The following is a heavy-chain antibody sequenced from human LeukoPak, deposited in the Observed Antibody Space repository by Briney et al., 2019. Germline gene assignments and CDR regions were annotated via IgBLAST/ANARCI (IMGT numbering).Heavy chain of an antibody. CDR2: ISSSSSYI. CDR3: ARSGFAELWFDAFDI. Sequence: GGSLRLSCAASGFTLSTYSMNWVRQAPGKGLEWVSSISSSSSYIYYADSLKGRFTISRDNAKKSLYLQMNSLRAEDTAVYYCARSGFAELWFDAFDIWGQGTMVTVSS. J-gene: IGHJ3*02. CDR1: GFTLSTYS. V-gene: IGHV3-21*01. D-gene: IGHD3-10*01.